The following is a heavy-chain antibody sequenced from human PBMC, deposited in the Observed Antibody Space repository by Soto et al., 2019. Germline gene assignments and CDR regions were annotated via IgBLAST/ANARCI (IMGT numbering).Heavy chain of an antibody. D-gene: IGHD3-22*01. CDR2: INPNSGGT. CDR1: GYTFTGYY. Sequence: QVQLVQSGAEVKKPGASVKVSCKASGYTFTGYYMHWVRQAPGQGLEWMGWINPNSGGTNYAQKFQGWVTMTRDTSISTVYMELSRLRSDDTAVYYCSRDSAYYYDSSGYAKAHYYYGMDVCGQGTTVTGFS. J-gene: IGHJ6*02. CDR3: SRDSAYYYDSSGYAKAHYYYGMDV. V-gene: IGHV1-2*04.